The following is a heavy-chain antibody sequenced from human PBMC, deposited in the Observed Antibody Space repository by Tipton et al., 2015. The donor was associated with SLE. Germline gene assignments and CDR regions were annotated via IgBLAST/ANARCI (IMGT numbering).Heavy chain of an antibody. CDR2: IYYSGST. CDR3: ARGVGVVIIRGWYFDL. V-gene: IGHV4-59*11. Sequence: TLSLTCTVSGGSISSHYWSWIRQPPGKGLEWIGYIYYSGSTNYNPSLKSRVTISVDTSKNQFSLKLSSVTAADTAVYYCARGVGVVIIRGWYFDLWGRGTLVTVSS. J-gene: IGHJ2*01. CDR1: GGSISSHY. D-gene: IGHD3-3*01.